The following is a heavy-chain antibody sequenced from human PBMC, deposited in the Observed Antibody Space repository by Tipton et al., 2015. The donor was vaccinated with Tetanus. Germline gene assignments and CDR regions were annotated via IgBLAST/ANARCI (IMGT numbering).Heavy chain of an antibody. D-gene: IGHD5-24*01. J-gene: IGHJ6*02. CDR1: GVTVSGNY. CDR2: IYTGGSA. V-gene: IGHV3-66*04. Sequence: LRLSCAASGVTVSGNYMSWVRQAPGKGLEWVSVIYTGGSADYTDSVKGRFTISRDNSNNSLSLQMNSLRAGDTAVYYCAKQGWQGYYYGMDVWGQGTTVTVSS. CDR3: AKQGWQGYYYGMDV.